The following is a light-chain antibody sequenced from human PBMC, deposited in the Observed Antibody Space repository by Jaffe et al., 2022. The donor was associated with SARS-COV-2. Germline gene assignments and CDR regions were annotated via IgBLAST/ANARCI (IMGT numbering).Light chain of an antibody. CDR1: SSNIGRNP. Sequence: QSVLTQPPSASGTPGQRVTIFCSGSSSNIGRNPVHWYQQLPGTAPKLLIYSNNQRPSGVPDRFSGSRSGTSASLAVSGLQSEDEADYYCATWDDSLTGRVFGGGTKLTVL. J-gene: IGLJ3*02. CDR2: SNN. V-gene: IGLV1-44*01. CDR3: ATWDDSLTGRV.